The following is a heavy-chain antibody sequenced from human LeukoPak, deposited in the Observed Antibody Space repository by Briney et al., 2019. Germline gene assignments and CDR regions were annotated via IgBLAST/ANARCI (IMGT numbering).Heavy chain of an antibody. CDR2: IQKDGSEK. J-gene: IGHJ4*02. Sequence: GSLRLSCTASGFTFSNYWMSWVRQAPGKGLEWVANIQKDGSEKYFVDSVRGRFSISRDNVKNSVYLQMNSLTSEDTAVYYCARGEAGTGGYWGQGTLVTVSS. D-gene: IGHD1-1*01. V-gene: IGHV3-7*01. CDR3: ARGEAGTGGY. CDR1: GFTFSNYW.